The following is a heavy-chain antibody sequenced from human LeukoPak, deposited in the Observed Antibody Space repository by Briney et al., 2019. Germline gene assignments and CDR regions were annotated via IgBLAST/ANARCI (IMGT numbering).Heavy chain of an antibody. CDR3: VRNMVRGVVYFDS. CDR2: ISYDGGGT. V-gene: IGHV3-74*01. J-gene: IGHJ4*02. D-gene: IGHD3-10*01. Sequence: GGSLRLSCAASGFTFSDYWMHWVRQTPGKGLVWVSRISYDGGGTNYADSVKGRFTISRDNAKNTLYLQMNSLRVEDTAVYYCVRNMVRGVVYFDSWGQGALVTVSS. CDR1: GFTFSDYW.